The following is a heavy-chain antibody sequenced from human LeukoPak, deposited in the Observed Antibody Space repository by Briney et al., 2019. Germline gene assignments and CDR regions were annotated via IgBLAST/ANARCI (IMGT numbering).Heavy chain of an antibody. V-gene: IGHV1-2*02. CDR3: ARVLYGDNGMDV. CDR1: GYTFTGYY. J-gene: IGHJ6*02. D-gene: IGHD4-17*01. CDR2: INPNSGGA. Sequence: ASVKVSCKASGYTFTGYYMHWVRQAPGQGLEWVGWINPNSGGANYAQKFQGRVTMTRDTSISTAYMELSRLRSDDTAVYYCARVLYGDNGMDVWGQGTTGTVSS.